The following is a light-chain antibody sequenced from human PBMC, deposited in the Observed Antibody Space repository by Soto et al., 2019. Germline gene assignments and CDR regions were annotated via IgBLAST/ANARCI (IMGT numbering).Light chain of an antibody. CDR2: EVN. CDR1: SSNVGSYKL. J-gene: IGLJ1*01. CDR3: SSYGGSNNFYV. V-gene: IGLV2-23*02. Sequence: QSVLTPPASVSGSPGQSITISCTGTSSNVGSYKLVSWYQQHPGKAPKLMIFEVNERPSGVANRFSGSKSGNTASLTVSGLQAEDEADYYCSSYGGSNNFYVFGTATKGTVL.